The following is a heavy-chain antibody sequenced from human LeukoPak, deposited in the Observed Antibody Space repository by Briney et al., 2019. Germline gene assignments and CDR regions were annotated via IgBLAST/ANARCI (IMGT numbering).Heavy chain of an antibody. D-gene: IGHD3-22*01. CDR1: GGSFSGYY. CDR2: ISSSGSTI. Sequence: LSLTCAVYGGSFSGYYWSWIRQPPGKGLEWVSYISSSGSTIYYADSVKGRFTISRDNAKHSLYLQMNSLRAEDTAVYYCAPTPMPYDSSGSDYWGQGTLVTVSS. J-gene: IGHJ4*02. CDR3: APTPMPYDSSGSDY. V-gene: IGHV3-11*01.